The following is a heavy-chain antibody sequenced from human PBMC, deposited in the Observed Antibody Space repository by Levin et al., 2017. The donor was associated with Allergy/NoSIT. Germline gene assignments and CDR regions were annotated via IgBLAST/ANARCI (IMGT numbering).Heavy chain of an antibody. Sequence: PGGSLRLSCKASGYIFTNFYIGWVRQTPGKGLEWMGIIDPSDSDVRYSLSLQGHVTFSVDKSTTTAYLQWRSLKASDTAIYYCARHPYYYGSGSYFDQWGQGTLVTVSS. CDR2: IDPSDSDV. J-gene: IGHJ4*02. D-gene: IGHD3-10*01. CDR1: GYIFTNFY. V-gene: IGHV5-51*01. CDR3: ARHPYYYGSGSYFDQ.